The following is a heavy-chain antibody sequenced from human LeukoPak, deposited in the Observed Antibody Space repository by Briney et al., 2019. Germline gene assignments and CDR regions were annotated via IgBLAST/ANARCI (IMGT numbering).Heavy chain of an antibody. Sequence: SETLSLTCTVSGGSISSSSYYWGWIRQPPGKGLKWIGEIYHSGSTNYNPSLKSRVTISVDKSKNQFSLKLSSVTAADTAVYYCARDRKYLNWFDPWGQGTLVTVSS. D-gene: IGHD2-2*01. V-gene: IGHV4-39*07. CDR3: ARDRKYLNWFDP. CDR1: GGSISSSSYY. CDR2: IYHSGST. J-gene: IGHJ5*02.